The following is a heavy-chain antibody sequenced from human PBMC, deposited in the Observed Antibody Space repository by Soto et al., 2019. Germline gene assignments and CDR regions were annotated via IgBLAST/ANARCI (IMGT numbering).Heavy chain of an antibody. Sequence: GGSLRLSCAASGFTFSSYAMSWVRQAPGKGLEWVSAISGSGGSTYYADSVKGRFTISRDNSKNTLYLQMNSLRAEDTAVYYCARAQASVVAAAFDYWGQGTLVTVSS. J-gene: IGHJ4*02. CDR2: ISGSGGST. V-gene: IGHV3-23*01. CDR1: GFTFSSYA. CDR3: ARAQASVVAAAFDY. D-gene: IGHD2-15*01.